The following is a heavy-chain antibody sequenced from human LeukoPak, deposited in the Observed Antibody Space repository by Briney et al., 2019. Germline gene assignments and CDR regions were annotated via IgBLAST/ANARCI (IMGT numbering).Heavy chain of an antibody. Sequence: PSETLSLTCAVYGGSFSGYYWSWIRQPPGKGLEWIGEINHSGSTNYNPSLKSRVTISVDTSKNQFSLKLSSVTAADTAVYYCARGARWYQLLDYWGQGTLVTVSS. J-gene: IGHJ4*02. CDR1: GGSFSGYY. CDR2: INHSGST. CDR3: ARGARWYQLLDY. D-gene: IGHD2-2*01. V-gene: IGHV4-34*01.